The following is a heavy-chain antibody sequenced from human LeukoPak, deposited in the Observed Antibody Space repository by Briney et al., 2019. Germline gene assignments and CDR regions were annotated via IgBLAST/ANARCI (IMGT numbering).Heavy chain of an antibody. CDR3: AKDGYYYGSGSYYSTPVDY. V-gene: IGHV3-23*01. J-gene: IGHJ4*02. Sequence: PGGSLRLSCAASGFTFSRYGMTWVRQAPGKGLEWVSAISGSGGSTYYADSVKGRFTISRDNSKNTLYLQMNSLRAEDTAVYYCAKDGYYYGSGSYYSTPVDYWGQGTLVTVSS. CDR1: GFTFSRYG. CDR2: ISGSGGST. D-gene: IGHD3-10*01.